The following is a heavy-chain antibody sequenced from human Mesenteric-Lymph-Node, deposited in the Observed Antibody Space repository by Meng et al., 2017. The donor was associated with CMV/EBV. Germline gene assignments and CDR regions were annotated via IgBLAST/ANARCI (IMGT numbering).Heavy chain of an antibody. CDR2: INPKTGGR. Sequence: QVQLVQAGAEVKKPGAPVMVSCKASGYTFIDYYINWVRQAPGQGLGWMGRINPKTGGRSYAQNFQGRVTMTRDTSINTAYMEVNRLNSDDTAMYYCARDRDTDWYSPFDYWGPGTLVTVSS. CDR1: GYTFIDYY. D-gene: IGHD3-9*01. CDR3: ARDRDTDWYSPFDY. J-gene: IGHJ4*02. V-gene: IGHV1-2*06.